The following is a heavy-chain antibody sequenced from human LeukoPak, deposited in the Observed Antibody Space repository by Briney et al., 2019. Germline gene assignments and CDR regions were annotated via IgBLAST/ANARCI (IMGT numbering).Heavy chain of an antibody. J-gene: IGHJ4*02. D-gene: IGHD3-10*01. CDR2: IYYSGST. Sequence: PSETLSLNCTVSSGCISSISYYRRWICQPPEKGLEWIGSIYYSGSTYYNPSLKSRATISVDTSKTQFSLKLSSVTAADTAVYYCAGPVRGVISYWGQGTLVTVSS. CDR1: SGCISSISYY. V-gene: IGHV4-39*01. CDR3: AGPVRGVISY.